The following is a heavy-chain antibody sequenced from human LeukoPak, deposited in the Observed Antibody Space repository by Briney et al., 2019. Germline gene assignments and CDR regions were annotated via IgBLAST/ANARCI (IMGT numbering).Heavy chain of an antibody. CDR3: ARGDYYYGMDV. V-gene: IGHV4-59*11. CDR2: IYYSGST. Sequence: SETLSLTCTVPSGTISSHYWSWIRQPPGKGLEWIGNIYYSGSTKYDPSLKSRVTISIGTSRSQVSLKLSAVTAADTAVYYCARGDYYYGMDVWGQGTTVIVSS. CDR1: SGTISSHY. J-gene: IGHJ6*02.